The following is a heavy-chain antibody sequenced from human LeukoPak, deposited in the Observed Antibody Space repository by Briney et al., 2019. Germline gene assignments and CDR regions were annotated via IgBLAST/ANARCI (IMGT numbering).Heavy chain of an antibody. Sequence: QPGGSLRLSCAASGFTFSSYWMSWVRQAPGKGLEWVANIKQDGSEKYYVDSVKGRFTISRDNAKNSLYLQMNSLRAEDTAVYYCARGIVVVPAAIVFGYWGQGTLVTVSS. V-gene: IGHV3-7*04. CDR3: ARGIVVVPAAIVFGY. D-gene: IGHD2-2*01. CDR2: IKQDGSEK. J-gene: IGHJ4*02. CDR1: GFTFSSYW.